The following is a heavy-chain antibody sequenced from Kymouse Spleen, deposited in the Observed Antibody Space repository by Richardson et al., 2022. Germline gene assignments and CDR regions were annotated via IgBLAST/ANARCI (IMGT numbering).Heavy chain of an antibody. Sequence: EVQLVESGGGLVQPGRSLRLSCAASGFTFDDYAMHWVRQAPGKGLEWVSGISWNSGSIGYADSVKGRFTISRDNAKNSLYLQMNSLRAEDTALYYCAKEQWLVKGGFDYWGQGTLVTVSS. CDR3: AKEQWLVKGGFDY. D-gene: IGHD6-19*01. CDR1: GFTFDDYA. J-gene: IGHJ4*02. CDR2: ISWNSGSI. V-gene: IGHV3-9*01.